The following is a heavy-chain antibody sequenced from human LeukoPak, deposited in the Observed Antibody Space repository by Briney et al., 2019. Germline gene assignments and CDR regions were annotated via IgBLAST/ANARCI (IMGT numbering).Heavy chain of an antibody. J-gene: IGHJ4*02. Sequence: PGRSLRLSCAASGLTFSSHWMHWVRQAPGKGLVWVSRITNDGSSTTYADSVKGRFTISRDNSKNTLYLQMNSLRAEDTAIFYCARDTYGGFDYWGQGTLVTVSS. CDR1: GLTFSSHW. D-gene: IGHD4-23*01. CDR2: ITNDGSST. V-gene: IGHV3-74*01. CDR3: ARDTYGGFDY.